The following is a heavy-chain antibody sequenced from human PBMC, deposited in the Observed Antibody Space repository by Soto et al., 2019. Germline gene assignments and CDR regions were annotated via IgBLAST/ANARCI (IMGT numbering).Heavy chain of an antibody. CDR1: GFTFTSSA. CDR3: AADLAAPWDYYYYGMDV. CDR2: IVVGSGNT. Sequence: GASVKVSCKASGFTFTSSAVQWVRQARGQRLEWIGWIVVGSGNTNYAQKFQERVTITRDMSTSTAYMELSSLRSEDTVVYYCAADLAAPWDYYYYGMDVWGQGTTVTVSS. J-gene: IGHJ6*02. V-gene: IGHV1-58*01. D-gene: IGHD6-6*01.